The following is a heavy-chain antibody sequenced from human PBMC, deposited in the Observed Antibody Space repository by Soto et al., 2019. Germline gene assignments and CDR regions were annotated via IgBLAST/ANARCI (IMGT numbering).Heavy chain of an antibody. D-gene: IGHD3-3*01. CDR2: INHSGST. V-gene: IGHV4-34*01. Sequence: QVQLQQWGAGLLKPSETLSLTCAVYGGSFSGYYWSWIRQPPGKGLEWIGEINHSGSTNYNPSLKSAGTISIDTSKNQFSLKLSSVTAADTAVYYCARGLSIYYDFWSGYYINWFDPWGQGTLVTVSS. CDR1: GGSFSGYY. CDR3: ARGLSIYYDFWSGYYINWFDP. J-gene: IGHJ5*02.